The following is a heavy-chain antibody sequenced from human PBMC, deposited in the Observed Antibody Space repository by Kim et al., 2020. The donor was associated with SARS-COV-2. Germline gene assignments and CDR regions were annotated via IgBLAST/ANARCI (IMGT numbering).Heavy chain of an antibody. Sequence: SEILSLTCAVYGGSFSGYYWSWIRQPPGKGLEWVGEINHSGSTNYNPSLKSRGTISVDTSKNQFPLKLSSVTAADTAVYYCAGGSVVRGVIISTSYFYHGMDVWRQGNTVTVSS. D-gene: IGHD3-10*01. CDR3: AGGSVVRGVIISTSYFYHGMDV. V-gene: IGHV4-34*01. CDR2: INHSGST. CDR1: GGSFSGYY. J-gene: IGHJ6*02.